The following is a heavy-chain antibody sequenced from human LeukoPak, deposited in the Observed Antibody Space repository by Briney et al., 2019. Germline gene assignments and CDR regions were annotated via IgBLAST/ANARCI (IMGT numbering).Heavy chain of an antibody. Sequence: SETLSLTCAVYGGSFSGYYWSWIRQPPGKGLEWIGEINHSGSTNYNPSLKSRVTISVDTSKNQFSLKLSSVTAADTAVYYCARGVLQRAFDIWGQGTMVTVSS. J-gene: IGHJ3*02. CDR2: INHSGST. D-gene: IGHD2-2*01. CDR1: GGSFSGYY. CDR3: ARGVLQRAFDI. V-gene: IGHV4-34*01.